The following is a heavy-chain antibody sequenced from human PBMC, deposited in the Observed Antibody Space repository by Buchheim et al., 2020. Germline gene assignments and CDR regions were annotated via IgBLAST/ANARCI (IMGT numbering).Heavy chain of an antibody. D-gene: IGHD3-10*01. CDR3: AISEAE. CDR1: GGSISSSSYY. V-gene: IGHV4-39*01. CDR2: FDYSVST. J-gene: IGHJ4*02. Sequence: QLQLQESCPGLVKPSETLSLTCTVPGGSISSSSYYWGWIRQPPGKGLEWIGCFDYSVSTYYNPSLKSRVTISVDTSKNQFSLKLGSVTAAGTAVYYCAISEAEWGQGTL.